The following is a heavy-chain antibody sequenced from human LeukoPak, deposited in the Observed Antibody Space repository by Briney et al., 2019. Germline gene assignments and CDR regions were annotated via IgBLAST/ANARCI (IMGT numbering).Heavy chain of an antibody. D-gene: IGHD1-26*01. J-gene: IGHJ4*02. V-gene: IGHV3-7*01. CDR1: GFTFSSYG. CDR3: ARGVGGADY. CDR2: IKQDGSEQ. Sequence: GGSLRLSCAASGFTFSSYGMHWVRQAPGKGLEWVANIKQDGSEQYYVDSVKGRFTISRDNAKNSVYLQMNSLRPEDTAVYYCARGVGGADYWGQGTLVTVSP.